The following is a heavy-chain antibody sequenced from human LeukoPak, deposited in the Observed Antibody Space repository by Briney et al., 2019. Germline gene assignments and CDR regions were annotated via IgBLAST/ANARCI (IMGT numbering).Heavy chain of an antibody. V-gene: IGHV3-23*01. D-gene: IGHD6-19*01. CDR3: ANTVAGGSSFDY. Sequence: PGGSLRLSCAASGFTFSSYAMSWVRQAPGKGLEWVSAISGSGGSTYYADSVKGRFTISRDNSKNTLYLQMNSLRAEGTAVYYCANTVAGGSSFDYWGQGTLVTVSS. CDR2: ISGSGGST. J-gene: IGHJ4*02. CDR1: GFTFSSYA.